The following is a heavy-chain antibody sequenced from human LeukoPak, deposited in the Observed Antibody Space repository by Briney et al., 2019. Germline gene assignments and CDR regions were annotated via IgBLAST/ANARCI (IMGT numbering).Heavy chain of an antibody. CDR2: IYYSGST. V-gene: IGHV4-59*01. D-gene: IGHD6-19*01. J-gene: IGHJ5*02. CDR3: ARAHVQWLVPRWFDP. Sequence: SETLSLTCTVSGGSISSYYWSWIRQPPGKGLEWIGYIYYSGSTNHNPSLKSRVTISVDTSKNQFSLKLSSVTAADTAVYYCARAHVQWLVPRWFDPWGQGTLVTVSS. CDR1: GGSISSYY.